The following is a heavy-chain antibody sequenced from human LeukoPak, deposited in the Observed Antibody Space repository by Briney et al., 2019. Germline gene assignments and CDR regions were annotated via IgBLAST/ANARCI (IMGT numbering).Heavy chain of an antibody. D-gene: IGHD3-10*01. CDR3: AKGPMGRGLDY. J-gene: IGHJ4*02. Sequence: PGGSLRLSCAASGFTFSNYAMNWVRQAPGKGLEWVSAISGSGGNTYYSDSVKGRFTISRDNSKNTLYLQMNSLRAEDTAIYYCAKGPMGRGLDYWGQGTLVTVSS. V-gene: IGHV3-23*01. CDR2: ISGSGGNT. CDR1: GFTFSNYA.